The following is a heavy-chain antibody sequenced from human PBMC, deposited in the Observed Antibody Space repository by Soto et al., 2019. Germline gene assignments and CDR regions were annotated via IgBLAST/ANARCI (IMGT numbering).Heavy chain of an antibody. D-gene: IGHD2-15*01. CDR2: IYYSGST. CDR3: ARTQRYCSGGSCLAWAYYFDY. V-gene: IGHV4-59*01. J-gene: IGHJ4*02. Sequence: PGGSLRLSCAASGFVFSSYYWSWIRQPPGKGLEWIGYIYYSGSTNYNPSLKSRVTISVDTSKNQFSLKLSSETAADTAVYYCARTQRYCSGGSCLAWAYYFDYWGQGTLVTVSS. CDR1: GFVFSSYY.